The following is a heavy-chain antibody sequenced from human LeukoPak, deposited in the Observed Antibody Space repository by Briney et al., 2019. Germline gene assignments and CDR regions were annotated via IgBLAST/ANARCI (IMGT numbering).Heavy chain of an antibody. CDR2: ISPGGGTT. J-gene: IGHJ4*02. CDR1: GFAFGSEA. CDR3: AKDGGLGFLEYNYFDY. D-gene: IGHD3-3*01. Sequence: GGSLRLSCAVSGFAFGSEAMSWVRQSPARGLEWVASISPGGGTTYYADYVKGRFTISRDNSKNSLFVQMNSLRAEDTAVYYCAKDGGLGFLEYNYFDYWGQGTLVTVSS. V-gene: IGHV3-23*01.